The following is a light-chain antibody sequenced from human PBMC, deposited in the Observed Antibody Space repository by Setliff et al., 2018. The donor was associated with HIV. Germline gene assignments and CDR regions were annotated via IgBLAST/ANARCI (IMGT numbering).Light chain of an antibody. CDR1: SGDIGAFTF. CDR2: EVT. CDR3: SSFGRNSLFV. J-gene: IGLJ1*01. V-gene: IGLV2-14*01. Sequence: QSVLTQPASVSGSPGQSITISCTGTSGDIGAFTFVSWYQQYPGKAPKLLIYEVTERPSGVSARFSGSKSGNTASLIISGLQAEDEADYYCSSFGRNSLFVFGSGTKVTVL.